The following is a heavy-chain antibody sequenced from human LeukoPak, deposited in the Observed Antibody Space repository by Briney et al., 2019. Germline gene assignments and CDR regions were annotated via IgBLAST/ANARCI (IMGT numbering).Heavy chain of an antibody. J-gene: IGHJ3*02. V-gene: IGHV4-39*01. D-gene: IGHD4-17*01. Sequence: PSETLSLTCTVSGGSISSSSYYWGWIRQPPGKGLEWIGSIYYSGSTYYNPSLKSRLTISADTSKNQFSLILSSVTAADTAVYYCARQITVTTSGGDAFDIWGQGTMVTVCS. CDR1: GGSISSSSYY. CDR3: ARQITVTTSGGDAFDI. CDR2: IYYSGST.